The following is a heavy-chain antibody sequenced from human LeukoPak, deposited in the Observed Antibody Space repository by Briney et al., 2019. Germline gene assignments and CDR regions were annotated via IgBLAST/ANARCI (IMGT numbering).Heavy chain of an antibody. J-gene: IGHJ6*02. V-gene: IGHV3-21*01. CDR1: GLTVSSYG. CDR3: ARDPLSTTVVSSGMDV. CDR2: ISSSSNYI. D-gene: IGHD4-23*01. Sequence: PGGSLRLSCGASGLTVSSYGMSWVRQAPGKGLEWVSSISSSSNYIYYADSVKGRFTISRDNAKNSLYLQMNSLRAEDTAVYYCARDPLSTTVVSSGMDVWGQGTTVTVSS.